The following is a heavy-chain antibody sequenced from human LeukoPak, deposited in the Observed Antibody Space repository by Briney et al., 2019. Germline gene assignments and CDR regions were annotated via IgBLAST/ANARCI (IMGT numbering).Heavy chain of an antibody. V-gene: IGHV4-39*01. CDR1: GGSISSGGYY. Sequence: KASETLSLTCTVSGGSISSGGYYWGWIRQPPGKGLEWIENIYYGGSTYYNPSLKSRVSISVDTSKNQFSLRLSSVTAADTAVYYCASFGAAAGPNFDYWGQGILVTVSS. CDR2: IYYGGST. CDR3: ASFGAAAGPNFDY. D-gene: IGHD6-13*01. J-gene: IGHJ4*02.